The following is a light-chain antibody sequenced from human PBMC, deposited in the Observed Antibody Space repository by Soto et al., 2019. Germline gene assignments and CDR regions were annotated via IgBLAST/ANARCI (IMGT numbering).Light chain of an antibody. J-gene: IGKJ4*01. V-gene: IGKV1-6*01. CDR2: TAS. CDR1: QAIRSD. CDR3: LQDNNVPLT. Sequence: AIQMTQSPSSLSASIGDRVTITCRASQAIRSDLGWYQQKPGKAPKVLIYTASNLQSGVPSRFSGSGSGTDFTLTISRLQPEDFATYYCLQDNNVPLTFGGGTKVEMK.